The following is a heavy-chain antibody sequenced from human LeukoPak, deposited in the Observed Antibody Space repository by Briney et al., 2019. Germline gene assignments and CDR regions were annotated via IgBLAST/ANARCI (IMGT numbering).Heavy chain of an antibody. J-gene: IGHJ4*02. V-gene: IGHV1-18*01. CDR3: ARVLSHYDSSGYYSEDY. CDR1: GYTFTSYG. D-gene: IGHD3-22*01. Sequence: ASVMVSCKASGYTFTSYGISWVRQAPGQGLEWMGWISAYNGNTNYAQKLQGRVTMTTDTSTSTAYMELRSLRSDDTAVYYCARVLSHYDSSGYYSEDYWGQGTLVTVSS. CDR2: ISAYNGNT.